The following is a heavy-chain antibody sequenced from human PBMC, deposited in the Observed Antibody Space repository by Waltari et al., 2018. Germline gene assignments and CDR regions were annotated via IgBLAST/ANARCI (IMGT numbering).Heavy chain of an antibody. V-gene: IGHV4-34*01. CDR1: GGSFSGYY. Sequence: QVQLQQWGAGLLKPSETLSLTCAVYGGSFSGYYWSWIRQPPGKGLEWIGEINHSGSTNYNPSLNIRVTISVDTSKNQFSLKLSSVTAADTAVYYCARGGWMVGASNFDYWGQGTLVTVSS. CDR2: INHSGST. D-gene: IGHD1-26*01. J-gene: IGHJ4*02. CDR3: ARGGWMVGASNFDY.